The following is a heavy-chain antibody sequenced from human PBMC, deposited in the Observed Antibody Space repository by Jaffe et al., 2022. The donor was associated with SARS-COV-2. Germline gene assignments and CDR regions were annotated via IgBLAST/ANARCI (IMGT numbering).Heavy chain of an antibody. CDR2: IKQDGSEK. J-gene: IGHJ4*02. V-gene: IGHV3-7*01. CDR3: ARTHYYDSSGYYYPSDYFDY. Sequence: EVQLVESGGGLVQPGGSLRLSCAASGFTFSSYWMSWVRQAPGKGLEWVANIKQDGSEKYYVDSVKGRFTISRDNAKNSLYLQMNSLRAEDTAVYYCARTHYYDSSGYYYPSDYFDYWGQGTLVTVSS. D-gene: IGHD3-22*01. CDR1: GFTFSSYW.